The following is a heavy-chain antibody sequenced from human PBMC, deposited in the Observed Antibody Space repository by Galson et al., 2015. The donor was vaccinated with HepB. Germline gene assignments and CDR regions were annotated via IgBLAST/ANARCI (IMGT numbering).Heavy chain of an antibody. D-gene: IGHD3-22*01. J-gene: IGHJ4*02. CDR2: INPSGGST. CDR3: ARGARLFYDSSGYYYEDFDY. Sequence: SVKVSCKASGYTFTSYYMHWVRQAPGQGLEWMGIINPSGGSTSYAQKFQGRVTMTRDTSTSTVYMELSSLRSEDTAVYYCARGARLFYDSSGYYYEDFDYWGQGTLVTVSS. V-gene: IGHV1-46*01. CDR1: GYTFTSYY.